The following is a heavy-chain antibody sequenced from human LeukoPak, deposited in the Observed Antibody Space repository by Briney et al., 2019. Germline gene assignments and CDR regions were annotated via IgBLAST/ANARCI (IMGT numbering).Heavy chain of an antibody. V-gene: IGHV3-23*01. CDR2: ISGSGAST. D-gene: IGHD5-18*01. Sequence: PGGSLRLSCAASGFIFSSYAMSWVRQAPGKGLEWVSVISGSGASTYYADSVKGRFTISRDNSKNTLYLQMNSLRAEDTAVCYCAKVRPTAMVPYFDYWGQGTLVTVSS. J-gene: IGHJ4*02. CDR3: AKVRPTAMVPYFDY. CDR1: GFIFSSYA.